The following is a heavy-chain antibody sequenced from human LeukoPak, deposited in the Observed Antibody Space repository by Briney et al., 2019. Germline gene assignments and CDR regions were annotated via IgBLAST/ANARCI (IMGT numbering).Heavy chain of an antibody. CDR1: GFTFSSYA. Sequence: GGSLRLSCAASGFTFSSYAMSWVREAPGKGLEWVSAISGSGGSTYYADSVKGRFTISRDNSKNTLYLQMNSLRAEDTAVYYCARDRYSHLPGHMDVWGKGTTVTVSS. J-gene: IGHJ6*03. D-gene: IGHD5-18*01. V-gene: IGHV3-23*01. CDR2: ISGSGGST. CDR3: ARDRYSHLPGHMDV.